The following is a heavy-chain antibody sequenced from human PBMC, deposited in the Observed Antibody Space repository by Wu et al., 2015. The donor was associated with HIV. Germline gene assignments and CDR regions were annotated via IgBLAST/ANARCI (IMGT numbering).Heavy chain of an antibody. CDR1: GYTFTGYY. CDR2: INPNSGGT. J-gene: IGHJ4*02. D-gene: IGHD3-16*02. Sequence: QVQLVQSGAEVKKPGASVKVSCKASGYTFTGYYMHWVRQAPGQGLEWMGWINPNSGGTNYAQKFQGRVTMTRDTSISTAYMELSRLRSDDTAVYYCARALGLRLGELSALDYWGQGTLVTVSS. CDR3: ARALGLRLGELSALDY. V-gene: IGHV1-2*02.